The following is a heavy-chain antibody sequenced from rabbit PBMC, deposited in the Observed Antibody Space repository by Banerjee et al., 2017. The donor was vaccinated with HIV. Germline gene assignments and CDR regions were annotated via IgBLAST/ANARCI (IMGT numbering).Heavy chain of an antibody. D-gene: IGHD4-1*01. CDR3: ARDLAGVTGWNFGL. CDR1: GFDFSSNA. CDR2: IYAGSSGSA. V-gene: IGHV1S40*01. Sequence: QSLEESGGGLVKPEGSLTLTCKASGFDFSSNAICWVRQAPGKGLEWIGTIYAGSSGSAYYASWVNGRFTISKTSSTTVTLQMTSLTAADTATYFCARDLAGVTGWNFGLWGQGTLVTVS. J-gene: IGHJ4*01.